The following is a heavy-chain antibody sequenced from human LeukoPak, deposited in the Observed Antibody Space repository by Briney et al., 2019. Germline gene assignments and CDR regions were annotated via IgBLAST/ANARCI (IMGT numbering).Heavy chain of an antibody. Sequence: SETLSLTCTVSGGSIINTNYYGAWIRQPPGRGLEWMGGIYYPGSTYCKPSLKSRLTISIDTSNNQFFLKLTSVTAEDTAVYYCAGQPWGYHSWFDPWGQGSLVTVSS. CDR1: GGSIINTNYY. CDR3: AGQPWGYHSWFDP. V-gene: IGHV4-39*01. J-gene: IGHJ5*02. D-gene: IGHD5-12*01. CDR2: IYYPGST.